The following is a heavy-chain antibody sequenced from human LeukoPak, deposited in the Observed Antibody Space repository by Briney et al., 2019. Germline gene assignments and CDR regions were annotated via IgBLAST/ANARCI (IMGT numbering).Heavy chain of an antibody. CDR3: ARVDPYNWNYGSV. V-gene: IGHV1-69*05. D-gene: IGHD1-7*01. Sequence: SVKVSCKASGGTFSSYAISWVRQAPGQGLEWMGGIIPIFGTANYAQKFQGRVTITTDESTSTAYMELGGLRSEDTAVYYCARVDPYNWNYGSVWGQGTLVTVSS. CDR2: IIPIFGTA. CDR1: GGTFSSYA. J-gene: IGHJ4*02.